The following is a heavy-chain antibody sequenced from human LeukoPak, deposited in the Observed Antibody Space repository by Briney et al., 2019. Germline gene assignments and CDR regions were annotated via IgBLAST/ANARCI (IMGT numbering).Heavy chain of an antibody. D-gene: IGHD3-3*01. J-gene: IGHJ6*02. V-gene: IGHV3-9*01. CDR1: GFTFDDYA. CDR2: ISWNSGSI. Sequence: GRSLRLSCAASGFTFDDYAMLWVRQGPGKGLEWVSSISWNSGSIGYAASVKGRFTISRDNAKNSLYLQMNSLRDEDTALYYCAKGLIGAYGMDVWGQGTTVTVSS. CDR3: AKGLIGAYGMDV.